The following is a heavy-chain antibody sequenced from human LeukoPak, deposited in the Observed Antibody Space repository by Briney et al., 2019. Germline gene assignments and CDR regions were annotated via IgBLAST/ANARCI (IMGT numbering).Heavy chain of an antibody. CDR3: ARDWEVVVIPNYYYYYMDV. CDR1: GGSISSGSYY. Sequence: SETLSLTCTVSGGSISSGSYYWSWIRQPAGKGLEWIGRIYTSGSTNYNPSLKSRVTISVDTSKNQFSLKLSSVTAADTAVYYCARDWEVVVIPNYYYYYMDVWGEGTTVTVSS. J-gene: IGHJ6*03. D-gene: IGHD3-22*01. CDR2: IYTSGST. V-gene: IGHV4-61*02.